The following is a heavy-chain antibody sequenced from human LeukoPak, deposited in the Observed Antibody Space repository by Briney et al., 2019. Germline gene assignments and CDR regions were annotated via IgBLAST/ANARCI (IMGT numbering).Heavy chain of an antibody. CDR3: ARGYGGNVDY. D-gene: IGHD4-23*01. Sequence: PSETLSLTCTVSGYSISSGNYWGWIRQPPGQGLEWIGNIYHSGTTYYNPSLKSRVTISVDTSKNHFSLKLSSVTAADTAMYYCARGYGGNVDYWGQGTLVTVSS. CDR1: GYSISSGNY. J-gene: IGHJ4*02. CDR2: IYHSGTT. V-gene: IGHV4-38-2*02.